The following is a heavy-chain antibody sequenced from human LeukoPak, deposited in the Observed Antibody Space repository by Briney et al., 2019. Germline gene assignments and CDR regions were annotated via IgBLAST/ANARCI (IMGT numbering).Heavy chain of an antibody. V-gene: IGHV4-59*01. CDR1: GGSISPYY. CDR3: ARTLGYCSGGSCYQYAFDI. CDR2: IYYSGST. D-gene: IGHD2-15*01. Sequence: SETLSLTCTVSGGSISPYYWSWIRQPPGKGLEWIGYIYYSGSTNYIPSLKSRVTISVDTSKNQFSLKLSSVTAADTAVYYCARTLGYCSGGSCYQYAFDIWGLGTMVTVSA. J-gene: IGHJ3*02.